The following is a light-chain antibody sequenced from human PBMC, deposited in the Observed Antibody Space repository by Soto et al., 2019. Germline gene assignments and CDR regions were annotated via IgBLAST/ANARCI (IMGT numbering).Light chain of an antibody. CDR2: IEGSGVY. CDR1: SGHSGST. CDR3: ETWNSYTRV. Sequence: QLVLTQSSSASASLGSSVRLTCTLGSGHSGSTIAWHQQQPGKAPRYLMKIEGSGVYNKGSGVPARFSGSSSGADRHLTISNLQSEDEADYYCETWNSYTRVFGGGTKLTVL. V-gene: IGLV4-60*03. J-gene: IGLJ2*01.